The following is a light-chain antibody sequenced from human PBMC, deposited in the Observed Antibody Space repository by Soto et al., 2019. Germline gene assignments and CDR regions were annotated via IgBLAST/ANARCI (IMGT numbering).Light chain of an antibody. J-gene: IGLJ3*02. Sequence: QSVLTQPPSVSGAPGQRVTISCTGSSSNIGAGYDVHWYQQLPGTAPKLLIYGNSNRPSGVPDRFYGSKSGTSASLAITGRQAEDEADYYCQSYDSSLSGSVFGGGTTLTVL. CDR2: GNS. CDR1: SSNIGAGYD. CDR3: QSYDSSLSGSV. V-gene: IGLV1-40*01.